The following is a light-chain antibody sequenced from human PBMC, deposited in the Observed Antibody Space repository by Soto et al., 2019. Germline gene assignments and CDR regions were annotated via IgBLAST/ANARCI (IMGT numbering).Light chain of an antibody. J-gene: IGKJ1*01. CDR2: KAS. CDR3: QQYNVYFRT. Sequence: DIQMTQSPSTLSASVGDRVTITCRASQSISSWLAWYQQKPGKAPKLLIYKASSLQSGVPSRFSGSGSGTEFTLTISSLHHEHFATYYWQQYNVYFRTFSPGPTVDI. V-gene: IGKV1-5*03. CDR1: QSISSW.